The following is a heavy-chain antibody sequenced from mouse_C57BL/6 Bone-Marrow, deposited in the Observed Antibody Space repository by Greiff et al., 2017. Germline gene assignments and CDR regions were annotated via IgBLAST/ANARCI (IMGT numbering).Heavy chain of an antibody. V-gene: IGHV1-59*01. CDR1: GYTFTSYW. CDR3: ARANYYSNLDY. D-gene: IGHD2-5*01. CDR2: IDPSDSYT. Sequence: VQLQQSGAELVRPGTSVKLSCKASGYTFTSYWMHWVKQRPGQGLEWIGVIDPSDSYTNYNQKFKGKATLTVDTSSSTAYMQLSSLTSEDSAVYYCARANYYSNLDYWGQGTTLTVSS. J-gene: IGHJ2*01.